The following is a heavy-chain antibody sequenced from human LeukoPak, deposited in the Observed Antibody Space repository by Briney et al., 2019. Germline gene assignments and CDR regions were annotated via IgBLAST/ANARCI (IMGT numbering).Heavy chain of an antibody. J-gene: IGHJ4*02. D-gene: IGHD3-10*01. CDR3: ARDWKVRGVIIPFDY. CDR2: ISSSGSTI. CDR1: GFTFSSYE. Sequence: GGSLRLSCAASGFTFSSYEMNWVRQAPGKGLEWVSYISSSGSTIYYADSVKGRFTISRDNAKNSLYLQMNSPRAEDTAVYYCARDWKVRGVIIPFDYWGQGTLVTVSS. V-gene: IGHV3-48*03.